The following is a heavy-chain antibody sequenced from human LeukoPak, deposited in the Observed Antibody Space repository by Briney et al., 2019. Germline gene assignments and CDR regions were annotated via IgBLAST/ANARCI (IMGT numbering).Heavy chain of an antibody. D-gene: IGHD4-17*01. V-gene: IGHV3-23*01. J-gene: IGHJ4*02. CDR1: RFTLGAYA. CDR2: ISGSGVST. CDR3: AKGDAHGDYFYFDN. Sequence: GGSLRLSCAASRFTLGAYAMTWVRQAPGKGLEWVSGISGSGVSTYYADSVKGRFTISRDNSKNTLFLQMSGLSPEDTAVYYCAKGDAHGDYFYFDNWGQGTLVTVSS.